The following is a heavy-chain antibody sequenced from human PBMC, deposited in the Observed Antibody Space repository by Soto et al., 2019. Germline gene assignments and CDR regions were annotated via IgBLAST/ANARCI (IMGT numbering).Heavy chain of an antibody. J-gene: IGHJ4*02. CDR2: IGKSGSDR. CDR1: GFMFSDYA. Sequence: EVKLVESGGGLVQPGGSLRISCKVSGFMFSDYAMTWVRQAPGKGLEWVSSIGKSGSDRDYADSVKGRFTISRDNSENTVYLQMDILKVEDTALYFCMKVRAYWGQGPQVTVS. V-gene: IGHV3-23*04. CDR3: MKVRAY.